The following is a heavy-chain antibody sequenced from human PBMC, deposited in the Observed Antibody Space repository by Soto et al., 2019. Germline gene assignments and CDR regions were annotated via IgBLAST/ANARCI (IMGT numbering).Heavy chain of an antibody. CDR1: GYTFTSFD. J-gene: IGHJ4*02. Sequence: GASVKVSCKASGYTFTSFDISWVRQATGQGLEWMGWMNPNSGSTGSAQKFQGRVAMTRDTSISTAYMELSSLRSDDTAVYYCARGRGYSDGIDYWGQGTLVTVSS. V-gene: IGHV1-8*02. D-gene: IGHD2-15*01. CDR2: MNPNSGST. CDR3: ARGRGYSDGIDY.